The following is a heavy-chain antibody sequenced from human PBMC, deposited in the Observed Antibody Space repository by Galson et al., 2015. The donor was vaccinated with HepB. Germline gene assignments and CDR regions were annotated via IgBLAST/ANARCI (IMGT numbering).Heavy chain of an antibody. J-gene: IGHJ4*02. V-gene: IGHV3-30*04. Sequence: SLRLSCAASGFTFSSYAMHWVRQAPGKGLEWVAVISYDGSNKYYADSVKGRFTISRDNSKNTLYLQMNSLRAEDTAVYYCARDRSRYCSGGSCYLGSDWGQGTLVTVSS. CDR3: ARDRSRYCSGGSCYLGSD. CDR2: ISYDGSNK. D-gene: IGHD2-15*01. CDR1: GFTFSSYA.